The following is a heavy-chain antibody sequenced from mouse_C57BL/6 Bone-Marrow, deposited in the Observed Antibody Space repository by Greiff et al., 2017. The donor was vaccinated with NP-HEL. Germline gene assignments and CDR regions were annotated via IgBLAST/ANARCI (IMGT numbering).Heavy chain of an antibody. Sequence: VQLQQSGAELVKPGASVKLSCKASGYTFTSYWMQWVKQRPGQGLEWIGEIDPSDSYTNYNQKFKGKATLTVDTSSSTAYMQLSSLTSEDSAVYYCSNYYGGYWGQGTTLTVSS. D-gene: IGHD1-1*01. CDR1: GYTFTSYW. J-gene: IGHJ2*01. CDR3: SNYYGGY. V-gene: IGHV1-50*01. CDR2: IDPSDSYT.